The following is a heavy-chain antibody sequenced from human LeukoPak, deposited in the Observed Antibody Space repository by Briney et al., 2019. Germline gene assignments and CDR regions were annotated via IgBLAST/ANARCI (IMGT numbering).Heavy chain of an antibody. CDR1: GYTFTSYY. Sequence: ASVKVSRKASGYTFTSYYMHWVRQAPGQGLEWMAIINPSGGSTSYAQKFQGRVTMTRDTSTSTVYMELSSLRSEDTAVYYCARAEGGSYLPSWGQGTLVTVSS. J-gene: IGHJ5*02. CDR3: ARAEGGSYLPS. V-gene: IGHV1-46*01. CDR2: INPSGGST. D-gene: IGHD1-26*01.